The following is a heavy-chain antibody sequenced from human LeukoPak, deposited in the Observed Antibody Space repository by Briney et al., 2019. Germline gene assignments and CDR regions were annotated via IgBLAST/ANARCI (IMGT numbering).Heavy chain of an antibody. D-gene: IGHD3-10*01. V-gene: IGHV3-30*03. CDR1: GFTFSSYG. CDR3: ATAMVFNWFDP. CDR2: ISYDGSNK. Sequence: PGRSLRLSCAASGFTFSSYGMHWVRQAPGKGLEWVAVISYDGSNKYYADSVKGRFTISRDNSKNTLYLQMNSLRAEDTAVYYCATAMVFNWFDPWGQGTLVTVSS. J-gene: IGHJ5*02.